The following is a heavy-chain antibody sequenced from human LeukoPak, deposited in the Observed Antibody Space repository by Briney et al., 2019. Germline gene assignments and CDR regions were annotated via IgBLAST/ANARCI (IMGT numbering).Heavy chain of an antibody. J-gene: IGHJ4*02. CDR1: GFTLSSYS. V-gene: IGHV3-21*04. CDR2: ISSSSSYI. CDR3: ANVVYYDILTGYES. Sequence: GGSLRLSCAASGFTLSSYSMNGVRQAPGKGLEGVSSISSSSSYIYYADSVKGRFTISRDNAKTSLYLQINSLRAEDTAISYCANVVYYDILTGYESWGQGTLVTVSS. D-gene: IGHD3-9*01.